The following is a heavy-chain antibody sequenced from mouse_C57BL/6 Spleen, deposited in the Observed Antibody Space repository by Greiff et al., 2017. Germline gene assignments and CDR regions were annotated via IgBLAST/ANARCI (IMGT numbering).Heavy chain of an antibody. J-gene: IGHJ3*01. D-gene: IGHD3-2*02. V-gene: IGHV1-39*01. CDR3: ARGTAQAPWFAY. CDR2: INPNYGTT. CDR1: GYSFTDYN. Sequence: EVQLQESGPELVKPGASVKISCKASGYSFTDYNMNWVKQSNGKSLEWIGVINPNYGTTSYNQKFKGKATLTVDQSSSPAYMQLNSLTSEDSAVCYCARGTAQAPWFAYWGQGTLVTVSA.